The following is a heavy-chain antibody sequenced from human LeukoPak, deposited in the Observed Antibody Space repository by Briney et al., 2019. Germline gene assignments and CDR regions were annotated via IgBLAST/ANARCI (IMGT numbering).Heavy chain of an antibody. CDR1: GDSISSYY. CDR2: ISDSGST. V-gene: IGHV4-59*12. CDR3: ARGWSPASSGTEI. Sequence: SETLSLTCTVSGDSISSYYWSWIRQPLGKRLEWIGCISDSGSTNYNPSLKSRVTISVDTSKSQFSLELVSVTAADTAVYYCARGWSPASSGTEIWGQGILVTVSS. J-gene: IGHJ4*02. D-gene: IGHD1-1*01.